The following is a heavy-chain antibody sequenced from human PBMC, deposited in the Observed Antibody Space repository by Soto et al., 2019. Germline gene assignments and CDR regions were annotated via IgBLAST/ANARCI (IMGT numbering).Heavy chain of an antibody. J-gene: IGHJ3*02. V-gene: IGHV3-21*04. CDR2: ISSSGTGI. D-gene: IGHD2-15*01. Sequence: LRLSCAASGFTFSSYSMNWVRQAPGKGLEWVSSISSSGTGIYYGDSVKGRFTISRDNDKNSLYLQMNSLRAEDTAVYYCARAYSDAFDMWGQGAMVTVSS. CDR1: GFTFSSYS. CDR3: ARAYSDAFDM.